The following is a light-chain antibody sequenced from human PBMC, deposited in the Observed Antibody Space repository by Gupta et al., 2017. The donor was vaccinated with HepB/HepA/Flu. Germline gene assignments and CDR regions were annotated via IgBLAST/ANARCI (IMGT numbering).Light chain of an antibody. Sequence: QSVLTQPPSASATPGQRVTISCSGSASNIGGNYVYWYQQFPGPAPTLLIERNNQRPSGVPDRFSASKSGTSASLTIDGLRSEDEADYYCAAWDDSLIVWLFGGGTKLTVL. V-gene: IGLV1-47*01. CDR2: RNN. J-gene: IGLJ3*02. CDR1: ASNIGGNY. CDR3: AAWDDSLIVWL.